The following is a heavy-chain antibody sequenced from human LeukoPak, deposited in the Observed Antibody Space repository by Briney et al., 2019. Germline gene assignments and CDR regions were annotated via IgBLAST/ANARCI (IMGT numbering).Heavy chain of an antibody. CDR1: GFTFSDAW. CDR2: IKTKTDGETT. V-gene: IGHV3-15*01. D-gene: IGHD6-13*01. J-gene: IGHJ3*02. Sequence: GGSLRLSCAASGFTFSDAWMSWVRQAPGKGLEWVGRIKTKTDGETTDYPAPVKGRFTISRDDSKNMLYLQMNSLKTEDTAVYYCARVAAAGTSTGAFDIWGQGTMVTVSS. CDR3: ARVAAAGTSTGAFDI.